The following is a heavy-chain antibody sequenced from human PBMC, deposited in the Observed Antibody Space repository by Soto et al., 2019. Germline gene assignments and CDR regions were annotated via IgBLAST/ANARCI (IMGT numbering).Heavy chain of an antibody. CDR2: IDSRGRTL. J-gene: IGHJ4*02. CDR1: GFTFSDYS. D-gene: IGHD6-6*01. V-gene: IGHV3-11*01. CDR3: ARQAARNYIDS. Sequence: GGSLRLFCAASGFTFSDYSMSWIRQAPGKGLEWLAFIDSRGRTLSYADSVKGRFTISRDNAKNSLYLQMHSLRADDTAVYYCARQAARNYIDSWGQGDVVTVSS.